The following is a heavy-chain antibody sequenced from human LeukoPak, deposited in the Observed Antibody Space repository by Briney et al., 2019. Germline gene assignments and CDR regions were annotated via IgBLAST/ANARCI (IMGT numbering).Heavy chain of an antibody. CDR3: ARVWANSGNFYGEDY. D-gene: IGHD1-26*01. Sequence: GGVLRLSCAVSGLIVSSNYMSWVRQAPGKGLEWVSVIYSGGCTYYADSVKGRFTISRDNSKNTLYLQMNSLRAEDTAVYYCARVWANSGNFYGEDYWGQGTLVTVYS. CDR1: GLIVSSNY. CDR2: IYSGGCT. V-gene: IGHV3-53*01. J-gene: IGHJ4*02.